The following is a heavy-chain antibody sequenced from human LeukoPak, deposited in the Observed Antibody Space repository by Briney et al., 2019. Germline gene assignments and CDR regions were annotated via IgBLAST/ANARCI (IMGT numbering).Heavy chain of an antibody. CDR3: AELGITMIGGV. Sequence: GGSLRLSCTSSGFTFGDYAMSWYRQAPGKGLEWVSYISSSGSTIYYADSVKGRFTISRDNAKNSLYLQMNSLRAEDTAVYYCAELGITMIGGVWGKGTTVTISS. CDR1: GFTFGDYA. CDR2: ISSSGSTI. D-gene: IGHD3-10*02. J-gene: IGHJ6*04. V-gene: IGHV3-48*03.